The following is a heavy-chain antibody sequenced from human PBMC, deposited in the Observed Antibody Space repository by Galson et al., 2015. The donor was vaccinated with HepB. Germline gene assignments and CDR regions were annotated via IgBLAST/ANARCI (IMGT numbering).Heavy chain of an antibody. CDR3: ARSSHLVSWGGYDSGFDY. CDR1: GFTFSDYY. V-gene: IGHV3-11*01. Sequence: SLRLSCAASGFTFSDYYMSWIRQAPGKGLEWVSYISSSGSTIYYADSVKGRFTISRDNAKNSLYLQMNSLRAEDTAVYYCARSSHLVSWGGYDSGFDYWGQGTLVTVSS. CDR2: ISSSGSTI. J-gene: IGHJ4*02. D-gene: IGHD5-12*01.